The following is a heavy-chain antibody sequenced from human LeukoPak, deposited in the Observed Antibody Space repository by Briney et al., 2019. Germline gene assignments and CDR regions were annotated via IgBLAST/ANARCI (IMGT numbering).Heavy chain of an antibody. CDR1: GGTFSSYA. CDR3: ATEAIVVVTARDYWYFDL. V-gene: IGHV1-69*04. CDR2: IIPILGIA. Sequence: SVKVSCKASGGTFSSYAISWVRQAPGQGLEWMGRIIPILGIANYAQKFQGRVTITADKSTSTAYMELSSLRSEDTAVYYCATEAIVVVTARDYWYFDLWGRGTLVTVSS. J-gene: IGHJ2*01. D-gene: IGHD2-21*02.